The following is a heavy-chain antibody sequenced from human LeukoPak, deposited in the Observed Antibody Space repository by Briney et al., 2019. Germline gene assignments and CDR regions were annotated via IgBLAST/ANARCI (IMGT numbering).Heavy chain of an antibody. D-gene: IGHD2-8*01. V-gene: IGHV1-18*01. Sequence: ASVKVSCKASGYTFTSYGISWVRQAPGQGLEWMGWISGSNGNTNYAQKLQGRVTMTTDTSTSTAYMELRSLRSDDTAVYYCARSNTAYYFDYWGQGTLVTVSS. CDR2: ISGSNGNT. CDR3: ARSNTAYYFDY. J-gene: IGHJ4*02. CDR1: GYTFTSYG.